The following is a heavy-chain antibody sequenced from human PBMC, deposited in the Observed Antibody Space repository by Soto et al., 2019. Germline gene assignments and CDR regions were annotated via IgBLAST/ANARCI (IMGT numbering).Heavy chain of an antibody. CDR3: AKALKDCSSTSCYFSSSWFDP. J-gene: IGHJ5*02. Sequence: PGGSLRLSCAASGFTFSSYAMSWVRQAPGKGLEWVSAISGSGGSTYYADSVKGRFTISRDNSKNTLYLQMNSLRAEDTAVYYCAKALKDCSSTSCYFSSSWFDPWGQGTLVTVSS. CDR1: GFTFSSYA. CDR2: ISGSGGST. D-gene: IGHD2-2*01. V-gene: IGHV3-23*01.